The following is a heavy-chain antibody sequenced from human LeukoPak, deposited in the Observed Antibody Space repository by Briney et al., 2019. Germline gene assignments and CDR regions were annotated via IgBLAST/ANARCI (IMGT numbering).Heavy chain of an antibody. D-gene: IGHD3-9*01. CDR3: ARLSDYDILTGYLDY. V-gene: IGHV5-51*01. J-gene: IGHJ4*02. CDR1: GYSFTSYW. Sequence: GGSLKISCKGSGYSFTSYWIGWVRQMPGKGLEWMGIIYPGDSDTRYSPSFQGQVTISADKSISTAYLQWSSLKASDTAMYYCARLSDYDILTGYLDYWGQGTLVTVSS. CDR2: IYPGDSDT.